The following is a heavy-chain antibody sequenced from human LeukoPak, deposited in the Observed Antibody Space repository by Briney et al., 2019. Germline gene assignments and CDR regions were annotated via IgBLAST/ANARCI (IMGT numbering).Heavy chain of an antibody. Sequence: SETLSLTCAVYGGPFRGFFWSWIRQAPGKGLEWIGEVRHSGSSNYNPSPRSRISISLDTSKSQFSLKLTSVTAADSAVYYCARGIFYGGRNQYIWFDLWGQGTLVTVSS. CDR3: ARGIFYGGRNQYIWFDL. CDR1: GGPFRGFF. J-gene: IGHJ5*02. D-gene: IGHD4-23*01. V-gene: IGHV4-34*01. CDR2: VRHSGSS.